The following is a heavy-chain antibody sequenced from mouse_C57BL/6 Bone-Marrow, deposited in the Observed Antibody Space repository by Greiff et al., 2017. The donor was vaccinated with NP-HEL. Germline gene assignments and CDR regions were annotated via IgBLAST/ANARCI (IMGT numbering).Heavy chain of an antibody. CDR3: ARLHYYGSSYLYWYFDV. Sequence: EVHLVESGGGLVKPGGSLKLSCAASGFTFSDYGMHWVRQAPEKGLEWVAYISSGSSTIYYADTVKGRFTISRDNAKNTLFLQMTSLRSEDTAMYYCARLHYYGSSYLYWYFDVWGTGTTVTVSS. D-gene: IGHD1-1*01. V-gene: IGHV5-17*01. CDR2: ISSGSSTI. J-gene: IGHJ1*03. CDR1: GFTFSDYG.